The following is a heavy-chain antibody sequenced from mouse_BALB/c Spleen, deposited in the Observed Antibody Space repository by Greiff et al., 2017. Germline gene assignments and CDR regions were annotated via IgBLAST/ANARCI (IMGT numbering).Heavy chain of an antibody. J-gene: IGHJ2*01. CDR2: IDPANGNT. D-gene: IGHD1-1*01. Sequence: VQLQQSGAELVKPGASVKLSCTASGFNIKDTYMHWVKQRPEQGLEWIGRIDPANGNTKYDPKFQGKATITADTSSNTAYLQLSSLTSEDTAVYYCARSYYGSSPFYFDYWGQGTTLTVSS. CDR3: ARSYYGSSPFYFDY. V-gene: IGHV14-3*02. CDR1: GFNIKDTY.